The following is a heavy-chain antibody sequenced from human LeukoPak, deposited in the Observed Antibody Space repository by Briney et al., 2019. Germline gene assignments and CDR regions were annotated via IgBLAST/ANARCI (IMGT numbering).Heavy chain of an antibody. CDR2: INHSGST. J-gene: IGHJ4*02. CDR1: GGSFSGYY. V-gene: IGHV4-34*01. Sequence: PSETLSLTCAVYGGSFSGYYWSWIRQPPGEGLEWIGEINHSGSTNYNPSLKSRVTISVDTSKNQFSLKLSSVTAADTAVYYCARDLYHGYSSSWGQGTLVTVSS. CDR3: ARDLYHGYSSS. D-gene: IGHD6-13*01.